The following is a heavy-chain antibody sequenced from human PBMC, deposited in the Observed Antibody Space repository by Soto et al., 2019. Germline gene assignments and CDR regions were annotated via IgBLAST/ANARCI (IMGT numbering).Heavy chain of an antibody. J-gene: IGHJ6*03. CDR1: GYTFTSYG. Sequence: ASVKVSCKASGYTFTSYGISWVRQAPGQGLEWMGWISAYNGNTNYAQKLQGRVTMTTDTSTSTAYMELRSLRSDDTAVYYCARDSVAMTTVTTSHYYYYIDVWGKGTTVTVSS. V-gene: IGHV1-18*01. D-gene: IGHD4-17*01. CDR3: ARDSVAMTTVTTSHYYYYIDV. CDR2: ISAYNGNT.